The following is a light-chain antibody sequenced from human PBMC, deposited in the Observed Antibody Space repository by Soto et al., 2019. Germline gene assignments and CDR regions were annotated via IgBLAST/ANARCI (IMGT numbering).Light chain of an antibody. CDR1: QSVSSSY. CDR2: GAS. Sequence: EIVLTQSPGTLSLSPGERATLSCRASQSVSSSYLAWYQQKPGQALRLLIYGASSRATGIPDRFSGSGSGTDFTLTISRLEAEDFAVYYCQQYGSSPNTFGHGTKLEI. V-gene: IGKV3-20*01. CDR3: QQYGSSPNT. J-gene: IGKJ2*01.